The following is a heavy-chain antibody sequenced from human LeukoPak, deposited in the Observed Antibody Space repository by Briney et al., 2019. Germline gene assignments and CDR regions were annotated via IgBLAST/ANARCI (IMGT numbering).Heavy chain of an antibody. J-gene: IGHJ6*03. CDR1: GGSISSISYY. CDR2: VYYGGNT. Sequence: SETLSLTCTVSGGSISSISYYWDWVRQPPGKGLEWIGNVYYGGNTFYNSSLESRVTISVDMSKNQFSLKLTSLTAADTAVYYCARQRADYFYHYLDVWGKGTSVTVSS. CDR3: ARQRADYFYHYLDV. V-gene: IGHV4-39*01.